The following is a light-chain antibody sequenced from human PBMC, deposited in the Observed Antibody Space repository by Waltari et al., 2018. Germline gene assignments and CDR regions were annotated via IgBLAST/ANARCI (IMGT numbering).Light chain of an antibody. CDR2: EAT. J-gene: IGLJ1*01. CDR1: SRDVGTYTL. V-gene: IGLV2-23*01. Sequence: QSALTQPASVSGSPGQSLAVSCTGSSRDVGTYTLFSWYQQHPGKAPKLIIYEATKGPSGVSNRFSGSKSGNMASLTISGLQAEDEAEYYCCSFAGRSTWVFGTGTKVTVL. CDR3: CSFAGRSTWV.